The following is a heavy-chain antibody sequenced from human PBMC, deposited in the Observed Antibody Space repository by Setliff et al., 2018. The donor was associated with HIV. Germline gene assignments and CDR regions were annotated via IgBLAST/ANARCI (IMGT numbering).Heavy chain of an antibody. CDR3: ARVGDIVVPPASYYYMDV. J-gene: IGHJ6*03. V-gene: IGHV1-18*01. CDR1: GYTFTNFG. Sequence: ASVKVSCKASGYTFTNFGITWVRQAPGQGLEWMGWIGTYNGNTNYARKLQGRVTMTTDTSTNTAYMELRSLRSDDTAVYFCARVGDIVVPPASYYYMDVWGTGTTVTVS. CDR2: IGTYNGNT. D-gene: IGHD2-2*01.